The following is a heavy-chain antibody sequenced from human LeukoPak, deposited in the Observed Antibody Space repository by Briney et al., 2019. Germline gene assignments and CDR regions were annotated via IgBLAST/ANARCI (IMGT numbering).Heavy chain of an antibody. CDR3: ARGGYYGSGNDFRFDP. V-gene: IGHV4-59*13. D-gene: IGHD3-10*01. CDR2: IDYSRYT. CDR1: GGSISSYY. Sequence: SETLSLTCTVSGGSISSYYWSWIRQPPGKGLEWIGYIDYSRYTNYNPSLKSRVTISVDTSKNQFSLKLTSVTAADTAVYFCARGGYYGSGNDFRFDPWGQGTLVTVSS. J-gene: IGHJ5*02.